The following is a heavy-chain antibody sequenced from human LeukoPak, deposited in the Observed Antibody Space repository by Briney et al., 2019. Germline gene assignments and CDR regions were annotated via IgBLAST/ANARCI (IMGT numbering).Heavy chain of an antibody. CDR2: ISYDGSNK. Sequence: GGSLRLSCAASGFTFSSYGMSWVRQAPGKGLEWVAVISYDGSNKYYADSVKGRFTISRDNSKNTLYLQMNSLRAEDTAVYYCARDSTVIAVAGCFDYWGQGTLVTVSS. J-gene: IGHJ4*02. CDR1: GFTFSSYG. D-gene: IGHD6-19*01. V-gene: IGHV3-30*03. CDR3: ARDSTVIAVAGCFDY.